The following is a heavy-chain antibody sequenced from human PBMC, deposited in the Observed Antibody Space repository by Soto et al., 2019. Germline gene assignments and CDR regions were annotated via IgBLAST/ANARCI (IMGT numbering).Heavy chain of an antibody. Sequence: PGGSLRLSCAASGFTFGDYAMQWVRQAPGKGLEWVSAISWNSGSIDYADSVKGRFTISRDNAKNSLYLQMNSLRAEDTALYYCAKSHTTSGWFDPWGQGTLVTVSS. CDR1: GFTFGDYA. V-gene: IGHV3-9*01. CDR2: ISWNSGSI. J-gene: IGHJ5*02. CDR3: AKSHTTSGWFDP. D-gene: IGHD6-19*01.